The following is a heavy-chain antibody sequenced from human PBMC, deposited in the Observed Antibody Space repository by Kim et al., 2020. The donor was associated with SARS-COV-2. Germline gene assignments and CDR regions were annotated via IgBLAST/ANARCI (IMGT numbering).Heavy chain of an antibody. CDR3: ARGRPGRGFDP. V-gene: IGHV3-74*01. CDR2: INSDGSST. Sequence: GGSLRLSCAASGFTFSSYWMHWVRQAPGKGLVWVSRINSDGSSTSYADSVKGRFTISRDNAKNTLYLQMNSLRAEDTAVYYCARGRPGRGFDPWGQGTLVTVSS. CDR1: GFTFSSYW. J-gene: IGHJ5*02.